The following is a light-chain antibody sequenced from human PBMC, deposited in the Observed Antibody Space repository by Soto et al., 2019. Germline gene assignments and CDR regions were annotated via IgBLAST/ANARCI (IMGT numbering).Light chain of an antibody. CDR2: EVS. CDR3: SSYAGSNTPLYV. V-gene: IGLV2-14*01. J-gene: IGLJ1*01. Sequence: QSALTQPASVSGSPGQSITISCTGTSSDVGGYNYVSWYQQYPGKAPKLMIFEVSNRPSGVSNRFSGSKSGNTASLTISGLQAEDEADYYCSSYAGSNTPLYVFGTGTKVTVL. CDR1: SSDVGGYNY.